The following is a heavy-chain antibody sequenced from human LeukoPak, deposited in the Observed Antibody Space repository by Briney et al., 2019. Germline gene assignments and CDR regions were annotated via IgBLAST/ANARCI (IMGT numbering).Heavy chain of an antibody. D-gene: IGHD3-22*01. CDR3: ARFWYDSSGYYFWFDP. J-gene: IGHJ5*02. CDR2: ISAYNGNT. V-gene: IGHV1-18*01. CDR1: GDTFSSYA. Sequence: GASVKVSCKASGDTFSSYAISWVRQDPGQGLEWMGWISAYNGNTNYAQKLQGRVTMTTDTSTSTAYMELRSLRSDDTAVYYCARFWYDSSGYYFWFDPWGQGTLVTVSS.